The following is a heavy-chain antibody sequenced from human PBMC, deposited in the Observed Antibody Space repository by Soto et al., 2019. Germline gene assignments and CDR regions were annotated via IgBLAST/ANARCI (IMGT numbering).Heavy chain of an antibody. V-gene: IGHV4-31*03. CDR2: IYYTGNT. CDR1: GGSISSGGFY. Sequence: QVQLQESGPGLVKPSQTLSLTCTVSGGSISSGGFYWSWIRRNPGKGLEWIGHIYYTGNTYYNPSLKSRLTMSVDTSKNQLSLKMSSVTAADTAVYYCARTIGARPRLDSGMDVWGQGTTVTVSP. J-gene: IGHJ6*01. CDR3: ARTIGARPRLDSGMDV. D-gene: IGHD6-6*01.